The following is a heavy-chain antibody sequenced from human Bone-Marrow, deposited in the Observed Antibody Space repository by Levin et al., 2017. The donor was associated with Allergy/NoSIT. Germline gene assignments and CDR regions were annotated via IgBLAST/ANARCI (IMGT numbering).Heavy chain of an antibody. CDR3: ARGSDISGYYFDF. CDR1: SDSLAKYW. Sequence: GESLKISCKTSSDSLAKYWIGWVRQMPGKGLEWMGIIYPGDSDTRYNPSFQALITISADKSISTAYLQWSSLKTSDNATYYCARGSDISGYYFDFWGQGTLVTVSS. V-gene: IGHV5-51*01. D-gene: IGHD3-22*01. CDR2: IYPGDSDT. J-gene: IGHJ4*02.